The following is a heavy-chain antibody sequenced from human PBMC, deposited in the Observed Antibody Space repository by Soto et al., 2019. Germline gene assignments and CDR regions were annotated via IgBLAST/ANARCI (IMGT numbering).Heavy chain of an antibody. CDR3: AKSGGLARQYGMDV. V-gene: IGHV3-48*01. CDR1: GFTFSSYS. J-gene: IGHJ6*02. CDR2: ISSSSSTI. D-gene: IGHD1-1*01. Sequence: SLRLSCAASGFTFSSYSMNWVRQAPGKGLEWVSYISSSSSTIYYADSVKGRFTISRDNAKNSLYLQMNSLRAEDTAVYYCAKSGGLARQYGMDVWGQGTTVTV.